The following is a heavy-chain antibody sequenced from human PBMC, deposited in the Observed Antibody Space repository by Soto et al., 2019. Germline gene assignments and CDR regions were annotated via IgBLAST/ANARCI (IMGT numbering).Heavy chain of an antibody. CDR2: IFHSGST. CDR3: ARVYSGSYSDS. CDR1: GASIRSNNR. Sequence: SETLSLTCAVSGASIRSNNRWGWVRQPPGKGPEWIGEIFHSGSTNYNPSLKTRLTISVDKSKNQFSLKLSSVTAADTAVYYCARVYSGSYSDSWGRGTLVTVSS. D-gene: IGHD1-26*01. J-gene: IGHJ4*02. V-gene: IGHV4-4*02.